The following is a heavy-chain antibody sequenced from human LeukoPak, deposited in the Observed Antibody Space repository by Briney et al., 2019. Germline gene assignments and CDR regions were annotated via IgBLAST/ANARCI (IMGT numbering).Heavy chain of an antibody. V-gene: IGHV4-34*01. CDR2: INHSGST. J-gene: IGHJ3*02. Sequence: SETLSLTCAVYGGSFSGYYWSWIRQPPGKGLEWIGEINHSGSTNYNPSLKSRVTISVDTSKNQFSLKLSSVTAADTAVYYCARGRRYSSGWYYPGDAFDIWGQGTMVTVS. CDR1: GGSFSGYY. CDR3: ARGRRYSSGWYYPGDAFDI. D-gene: IGHD6-19*01.